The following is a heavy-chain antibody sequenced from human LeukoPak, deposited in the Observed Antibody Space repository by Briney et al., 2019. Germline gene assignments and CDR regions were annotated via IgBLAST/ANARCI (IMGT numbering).Heavy chain of an antibody. J-gene: IGHJ2*01. Sequence: SETLSLTCTLSGDSITSSDHYWVWIRQSPGKGLEWIGSVSQSGNTYYRSSLKSRVAVSIDTSKNEFSLILTSVTAADTAQYYCARHLYYSASAFWYIDLWGRGTLVIVSP. CDR3: ARHLYYSASAFWYIDL. D-gene: IGHD3-10*01. CDR1: GDSITSSDHY. V-gene: IGHV4-39*01. CDR2: VSQSGNT.